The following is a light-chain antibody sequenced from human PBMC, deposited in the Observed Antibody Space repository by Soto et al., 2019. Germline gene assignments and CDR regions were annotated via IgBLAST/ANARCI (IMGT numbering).Light chain of an antibody. Sequence: QAVVTQEPSLTVSPGGTVTLTCGSSTGAVTSGHYPYWFQQKPGQAPRTLIYDTNNKHSWTPARFSGSLLGGKAALTLSGAQPEDEVDYYCLLSYSGSRPVVFGGGTKLTVL. J-gene: IGLJ2*01. CDR2: DTN. V-gene: IGLV7-46*01. CDR3: LLSYSGSRPVV. CDR1: TGAVTSGHY.